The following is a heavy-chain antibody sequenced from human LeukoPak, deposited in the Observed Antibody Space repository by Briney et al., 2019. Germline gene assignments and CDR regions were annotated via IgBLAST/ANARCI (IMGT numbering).Heavy chain of an antibody. CDR1: GLTFSSYG. D-gene: IGHD2-15*01. J-gene: IGHJ6*03. CDR3: AKNGDRGAYCTGGTCYPYFYYYMDV. CDR2: IGGSGGST. Sequence: GGTLRLSCAASGLTFSSYGMSWVRQAPGKGLERVSTIGGSGGSTYHADSVKGRFTISRDNSKNTLYLQMNSLRAEDTAIYYCAKNGDRGAYCTGGTCYPYFYYYMDVWGKGTTVTI. V-gene: IGHV3-23*01.